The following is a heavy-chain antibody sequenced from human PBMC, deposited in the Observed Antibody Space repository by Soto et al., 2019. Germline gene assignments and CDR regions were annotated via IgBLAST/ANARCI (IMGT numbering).Heavy chain of an antibody. CDR2: ISGSGGAT. CDR1: GFIPSSYA. CDR3: AKDAIMVSSSFNYFDF. V-gene: IGHV3-23*01. Sequence: GGSLRLSCVVSGFIPSSYAMSWDRQAPGKGLEWVSGISGSGGATSYADSVKGRFTISRDNSKNTLYLQMNSLSAEDTAIYYCAKDAIMVSSSFNYFDFWGQGALVTVSS. D-gene: IGHD6-13*01. J-gene: IGHJ4*02.